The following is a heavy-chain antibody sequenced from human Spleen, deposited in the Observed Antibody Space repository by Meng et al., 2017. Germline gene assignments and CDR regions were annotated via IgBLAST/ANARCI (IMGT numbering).Heavy chain of an antibody. D-gene: IGHD3-10*01. CDR1: GYSISSGYY. CDR3: ARRITMVRGGRNNWYFDL. V-gene: IGHV4-38-2*01. Sequence: SETLSLTCVVSGYSISSGYYWGWIRQPPGKGLEWIGSFYHSGSTYYNPSLKSRVTISVDTSKNQFSLKLSSVTAADTAVYYCARRITMVRGGRNNWYFDLWGRGTLVTVSS. CDR2: FYHSGST. J-gene: IGHJ2*01.